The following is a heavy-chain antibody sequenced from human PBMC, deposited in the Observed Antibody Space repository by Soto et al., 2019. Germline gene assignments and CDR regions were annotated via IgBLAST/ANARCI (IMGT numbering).Heavy chain of an antibody. J-gene: IGHJ6*02. Sequence: GESLKISCAASGFTFSNAWMSWVRQAPGKGLEWVGRIKSKTDGGTTDYAAPVKGRFTISRDDSKNTLYLQMNSLKTEDTAVYYCTTAGVGATVGYYYYGMDVWGQGTTVTVSS. D-gene: IGHD1-26*01. CDR3: TTAGVGATVGYYYYGMDV. V-gene: IGHV3-15*01. CDR2: IKSKTDGGTT. CDR1: GFTFSNAW.